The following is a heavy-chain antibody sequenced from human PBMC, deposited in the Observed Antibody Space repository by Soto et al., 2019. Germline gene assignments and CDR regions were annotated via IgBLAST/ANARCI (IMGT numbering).Heavy chain of an antibody. CDR3: ARGWLHPWYFDL. Sequence: QVQLQESGPGLVKPSETLSLTCTVSGGSISSYYWSWIRQPPGKGLEWIGYIYYSGSTNYNPSLKSRATISVDTAKNRFSLKLCSVTAADTAVYCCARGWLHPWYFDLWGRGTLVTVSS. CDR2: IYYSGST. D-gene: IGHD3-10*01. J-gene: IGHJ2*01. V-gene: IGHV4-59*01. CDR1: GGSISSYY.